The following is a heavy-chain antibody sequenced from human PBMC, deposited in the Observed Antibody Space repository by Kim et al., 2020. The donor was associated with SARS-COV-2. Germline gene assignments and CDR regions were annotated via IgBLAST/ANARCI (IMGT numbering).Heavy chain of an antibody. CDR3: AKHLYDSSGYYYSGVDY. D-gene: IGHD3-22*01. CDR1: GFTFDDYA. V-gene: IGHV3-43*02. CDR2: ISGDGGST. Sequence: GGSLRLSCAASGFTFDDYAMHWVRQAPGKGLEWVSLISGDGGSTYYADSVKGRFTISRDNSKNSLYLQMNSLRTEDTDLYYCAKHLYDSSGYYYSGVDYWGQGTLVTVAS. J-gene: IGHJ4*02.